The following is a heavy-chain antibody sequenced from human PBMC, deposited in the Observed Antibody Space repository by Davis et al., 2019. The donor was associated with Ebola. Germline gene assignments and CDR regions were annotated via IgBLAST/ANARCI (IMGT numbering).Heavy chain of an antibody. CDR2: IGGADT. V-gene: IGHV3-13*01. CDR1: GFTFREYG. D-gene: IGHD3-3*01. Sequence: GESLKISCAASGFTFREYGMHWVRQAAGKSLEWVSAIGGADTYYTVSVKGRFTISRDNSENTLYLQMNSLTADDTAVYYCARAVFHEVLDYWGQGTPVTVSS. J-gene: IGHJ4*02. CDR3: ARAVFHEVLDY.